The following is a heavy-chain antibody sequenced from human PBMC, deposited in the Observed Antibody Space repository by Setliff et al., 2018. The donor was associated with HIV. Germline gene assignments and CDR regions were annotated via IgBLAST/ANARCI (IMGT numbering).Heavy chain of an antibody. J-gene: IGHJ5*02. CDR2: IIPMYGET. CDR1: GGTFSSYV. Sequence: SVKVSCKASGGTFSSYVISWVRQAPGQGPEWMGGIIPMYGETNYAQKFQGRVTITTDESTSTAYMEWRSLRSEDTAVYYCALPYCSGGNCWSSAPLPPAGWFDPWGQGSLVTVSS. D-gene: IGHD2-15*01. CDR3: ALPYCSGGNCWSSAPLPPAGWFDP. V-gene: IGHV1-69*05.